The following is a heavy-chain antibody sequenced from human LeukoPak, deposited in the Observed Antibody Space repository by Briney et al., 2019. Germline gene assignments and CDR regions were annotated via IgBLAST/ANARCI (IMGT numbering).Heavy chain of an antibody. Sequence: GGSLRLSCVDSEFTFSTYSMNWVRQAPGKGLEWVSYISSSSTHIYYADSVKGRFTISRDNAKNSLYLQMNSLRAEDKAVYYCARALWFGETFPAYWGQGTLVTVSS. CDR3: ARALWFGETFPAY. D-gene: IGHD3-10*01. J-gene: IGHJ4*02. CDR2: ISSSSTHI. V-gene: IGHV3-48*01. CDR1: EFTFSTYS.